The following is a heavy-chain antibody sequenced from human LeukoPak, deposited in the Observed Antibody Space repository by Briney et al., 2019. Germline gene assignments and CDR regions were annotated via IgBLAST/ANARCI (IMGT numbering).Heavy chain of an antibody. CDR1: GFTFSNYA. CDR2: ISGSGSST. D-gene: IGHD3-10*01. V-gene: IGHV3-23*01. J-gene: IGHJ4*02. Sequence: GGSLRLSCAASGFTFSNYAMSWVRQAPGKGLEWVSAISGSGSSTYYPDSVKGRFTISRDNSQNTLYLQLNSLRAEDTAVYYCAKPGRGLPPGNYGGKEPLAPVSS. CDR3: AKPGRGLPPGNY.